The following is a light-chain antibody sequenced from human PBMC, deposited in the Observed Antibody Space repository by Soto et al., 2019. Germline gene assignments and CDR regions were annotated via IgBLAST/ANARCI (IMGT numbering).Light chain of an antibody. Sequence: EIVLTQSPGTLSLSPGERATLSCRASQSVSNNYLAWYQQKPGQAPRLLFYGASNRATAIPDRFSGSGFGTDFTLTISSLEPEDFAVYYCQQRSNWPPSITFGQGTRLEIK. V-gene: IGKV3D-20*02. CDR2: GAS. CDR3: QQRSNWPPSIT. J-gene: IGKJ5*01. CDR1: QSVSNNY.